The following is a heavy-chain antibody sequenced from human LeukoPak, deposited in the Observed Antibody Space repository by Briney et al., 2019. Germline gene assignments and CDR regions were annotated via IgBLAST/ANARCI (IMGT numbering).Heavy chain of an antibody. CDR2: FSFAGGT. CDR1: GVSISTTSYY. Sequence: SETLSLTCSVSGVSISTTSYYWGWIRQPPGKGLEWIGSFSFAGGTYLNPSLKSRVTISLDTSKNHLSLKLTSVTAPDTAVYFCAKSGGLGDPSVYHYFVLWGRGTLVSVSS. D-gene: IGHD2-2*01. J-gene: IGHJ2*01. V-gene: IGHV4-39*02. CDR3: AKSGGLGDPSVYHYFVL.